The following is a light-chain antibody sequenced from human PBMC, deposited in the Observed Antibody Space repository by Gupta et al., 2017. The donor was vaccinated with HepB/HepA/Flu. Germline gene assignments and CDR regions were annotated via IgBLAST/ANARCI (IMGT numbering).Light chain of an antibody. J-gene: IGLJ1*01. CDR3: NARDGSGNHYV. CDR2: GKN. V-gene: IGLV3-19*01. Sequence: DLTQDNAVSTVFRHSVRIACQGDSLRRYFASWFLLKPGQAPVLVIYGKNNRPSWIPDRFSGATSGDTASLTSTGAQAEDEADYYCNARDGSGNHYVFGTGTKVTVL. CDR1: SLRRYF.